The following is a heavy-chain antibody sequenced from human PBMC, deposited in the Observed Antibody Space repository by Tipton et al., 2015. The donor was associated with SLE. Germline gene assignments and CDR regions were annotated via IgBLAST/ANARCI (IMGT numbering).Heavy chain of an antibody. CDR2: IYYSGST. CDR3: AREPGRQLAFFDY. D-gene: IGHD6-13*01. Sequence: TLSLTCTVSGGSISSSSYYWGWIRQPPGKGLEWIGSIYYSGSTSYNPSPKSRVTISVDTSKNQFSLKLSSVTAADTAVYYCAREPGRQLAFFDYWGQGTLVTVSS. V-gene: IGHV4-39*07. J-gene: IGHJ4*02. CDR1: GGSISSSSYY.